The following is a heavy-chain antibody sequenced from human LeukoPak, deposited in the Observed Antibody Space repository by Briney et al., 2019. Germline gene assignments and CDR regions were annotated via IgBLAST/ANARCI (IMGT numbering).Heavy chain of an antibody. Sequence: GGSLRLSCAASGFTVSSNYMSWVRQAPGKGLEWVSVIYSGGSTYYADSVKGRFTISRDNSKSTLYLQMNSLRAEDTAVYYCARAPTVVTPNFDYWGQGTLVTVSS. V-gene: IGHV3-53*05. J-gene: IGHJ4*02. CDR3: ARAPTVVTPNFDY. CDR2: IYSGGST. CDR1: GFTVSSNY. D-gene: IGHD4-23*01.